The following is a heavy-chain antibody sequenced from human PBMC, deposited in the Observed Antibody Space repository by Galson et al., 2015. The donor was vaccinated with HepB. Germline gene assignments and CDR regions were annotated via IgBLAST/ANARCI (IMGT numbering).Heavy chain of an antibody. V-gene: IGHV3-23*01. J-gene: IGHJ3*02. CDR3: TRLAFTGTLDAFDI. Sequence: SLRLSCAASGFTFSSSAMSWVRQAPGKGLEWVSSISGSGRSTYYADSVKGRFTISRDNFKNTLFLQMNSLRAEDTAIYYCTRLAFTGTLDAFDIWGQGTMVTVSS. CDR2: ISGSGRST. CDR1: GFTFSSSA. D-gene: IGHD2-8*02.